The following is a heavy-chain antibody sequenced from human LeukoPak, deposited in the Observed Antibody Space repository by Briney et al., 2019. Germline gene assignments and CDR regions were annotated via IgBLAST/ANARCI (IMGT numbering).Heavy chain of an antibody. V-gene: IGHV4-59*01. CDR3: ARGRGGLDY. D-gene: IGHD3-16*01. Sequence: PSETLSLTCTVSGGSISSYYWSWIRQPPGKGLEWIGYIYYSGSTNYNPSLKSRVTISVDTSKNQFSLKLSSVTAADTAVYYCARGRGGLDYWGQGTLVTVSS. CDR1: GGSISSYY. CDR2: IYYSGST. J-gene: IGHJ4*02.